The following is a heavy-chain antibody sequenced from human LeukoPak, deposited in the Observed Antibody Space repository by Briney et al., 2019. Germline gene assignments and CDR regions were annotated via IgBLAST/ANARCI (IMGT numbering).Heavy chain of an antibody. V-gene: IGHV4-39*01. CDR3: ARPGGRYCSSTSCYVDWFDP. CDR1: GGSISSSSYY. CDR2: IYYSGST. D-gene: IGHD2-2*01. Sequence: SETLSLTCTVSGGSISSSSYYWGWIRQPPEKGLEWIGSIYYSGSTYYNPSLKSRVTISVDTSKNQFSLKLSSVTAADTAVYYCARPGGRYCSSTSCYVDWFDPWGQGTLVTVSS. J-gene: IGHJ5*02.